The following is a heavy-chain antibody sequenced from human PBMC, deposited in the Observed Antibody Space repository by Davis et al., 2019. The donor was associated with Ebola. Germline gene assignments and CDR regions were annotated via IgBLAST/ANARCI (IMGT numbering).Heavy chain of an antibody. CDR1: GFTLSSYG. J-gene: IGHJ4*02. D-gene: IGHD1-1*01. V-gene: IGHV3-30*03. Sequence: GESLKISCAASGFTLSSYGMHWVRQAPGKGLEWVADILHDGDNKNYGDSVKGRFSISRDNSGNTLYLEMNDLRAEDTAVYYCARNGPVPNWYYFDIWGQGTPVDVSS. CDR2: ILHDGDNK. CDR3: ARNGPVPNWYYFDI.